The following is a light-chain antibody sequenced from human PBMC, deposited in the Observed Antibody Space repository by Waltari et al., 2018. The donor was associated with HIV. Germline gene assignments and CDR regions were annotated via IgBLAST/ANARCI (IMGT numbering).Light chain of an antibody. CDR1: GPPLTYN. J-gene: IGLJ1*01. Sequence: QPVLTQPPSASASLGASVTLTCTLTGPPLTYNVYWLQQRPGKGPQFVLRVGTGGPEGSRGDGIPDRFSVLASGLNRYLTIKNIQEEDESDYHCGADHGSGSNFVYVFGTGTKVTVL. CDR2: VGTGGPEG. CDR3: GADHGSGSNFVYV. V-gene: IGLV9-49*01.